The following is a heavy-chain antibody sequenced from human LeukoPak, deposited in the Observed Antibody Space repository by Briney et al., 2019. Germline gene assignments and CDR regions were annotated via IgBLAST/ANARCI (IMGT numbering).Heavy chain of an antibody. CDR3: VTTSGH. J-gene: IGHJ4*02. Sequence: PSETLSLTCAVYGGSFSGYYWSWIRQPPGKGLEWIGEINHSRITNYNPSLKSRVSISVDTSKNQFSLKLSSVTAADTAVYYCVTTSGHWGQGTLVTVSS. V-gene: IGHV4-34*01. CDR1: GGSFSGYY. CDR2: INHSRIT.